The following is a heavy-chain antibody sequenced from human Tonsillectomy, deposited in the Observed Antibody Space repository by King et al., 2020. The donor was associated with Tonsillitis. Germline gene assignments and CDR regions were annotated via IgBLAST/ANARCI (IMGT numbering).Heavy chain of an antibody. Sequence: VQLQQWVAGPLKPSETLSLTFAVYGGSFSTYSWSWIRQPPGNGLEWSGVINHSGSTTDNPSPKSRVTISVDTSKNQFSMTVSSVTAADTALNYCARGSLTIFGVAPHYWGQGTLVTVSS. CDR3: ARGSLTIFGVAPHY. D-gene: IGHD3-3*01. V-gene: IGHV4-34*01. CDR1: GGSFSTYS. J-gene: IGHJ4*02. CDR2: INHSGST.